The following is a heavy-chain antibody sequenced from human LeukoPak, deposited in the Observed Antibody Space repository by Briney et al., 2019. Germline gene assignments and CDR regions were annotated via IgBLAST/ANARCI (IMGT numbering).Heavy chain of an antibody. CDR1: GFTFSTYG. D-gene: IGHD3-10*01. J-gene: IGHJ4*02. CDR2: IRYDGSTK. CDR3: AIARRFGDQWDY. Sequence: PGGSLRLSCAASGFTFSTYGIHWVRQAPGKGLEWVAFIRYDGSTKYYANSVKGRFTISRDNSKNTVYLQMNTLRPEDTAVYYCAIARRFGDQWDYWGQGTLVTVSS. V-gene: IGHV3-30*02.